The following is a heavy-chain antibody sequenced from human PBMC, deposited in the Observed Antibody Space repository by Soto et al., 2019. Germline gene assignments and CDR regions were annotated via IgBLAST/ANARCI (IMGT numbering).Heavy chain of an antibody. V-gene: IGHV3-15*01. CDR1: GFTFSNAW. J-gene: IGHJ6*03. CDR2: IKSKTDGGTT. D-gene: IGHD2-15*01. Sequence: PGGSLRLSCAASGFTFSNAWMSWVRQAPGKGLEWVGRIKSKTDGGTTDYAAPVKGRFTISRDDSKNTLYLQMNSLKTEDTAVYYCTTDFLGCSGGSCYSNYYYYYMDVWGKGTTVTVSS. CDR3: TTDFLGCSGGSCYSNYYYYYMDV.